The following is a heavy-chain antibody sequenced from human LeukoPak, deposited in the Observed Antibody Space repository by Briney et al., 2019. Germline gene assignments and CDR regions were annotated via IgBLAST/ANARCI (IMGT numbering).Heavy chain of an antibody. CDR2: IYTSGST. J-gene: IGHJ4*02. V-gene: IGHV4-61*02. D-gene: IGHD5-18*01. CDR3: ARDLQQAPYYFDY. Sequence: SETLSLTCTVSGGSISSGSYYWSWIRQPAGKGLEWIGRIYTSGSTNYNPSLKSRVTISVDTSKNQFSLKLSSVTAADTAVYYCARDLQQAPYYFDYWGQGTLVTVSS. CDR1: GGSISSGSYY.